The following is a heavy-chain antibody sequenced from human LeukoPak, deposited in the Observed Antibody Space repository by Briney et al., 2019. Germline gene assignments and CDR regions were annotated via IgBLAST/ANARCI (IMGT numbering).Heavy chain of an antibody. D-gene: IGHD3-10*01. V-gene: IGHV3-21*01. Sequence: GGSLRLSCAASGFTLSSYSMNWVRQAPGKGLEWVSSISSSSSYIYYADSVKGRFTISRDNAKNSLYLQMNSLRAEDTAVYYCARDITLYVDYWGQGTLVTVSS. CDR1: GFTLSSYS. J-gene: IGHJ4*02. CDR3: ARDITLYVDY. CDR2: ISSSSSYI.